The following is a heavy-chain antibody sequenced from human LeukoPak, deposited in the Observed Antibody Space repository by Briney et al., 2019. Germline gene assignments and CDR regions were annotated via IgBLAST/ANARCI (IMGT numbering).Heavy chain of an antibody. V-gene: IGHV1-2*02. CDR3: VRGHTIFGVVIIGWFDP. J-gene: IGHJ5*02. CDR2: INPNSGGT. Sequence: GASVKVSCKASGYTFTGYYMHWVRQAPGQGLEWMGWINPNSGGTNYAQKFQGRVTMTRDTSISTAYMDLSRLRSDDTAVYYCVRGHTIFGVVIIGWFDPWGQGTLVSVSS. CDR1: GYTFTGYY. D-gene: IGHD3-3*01.